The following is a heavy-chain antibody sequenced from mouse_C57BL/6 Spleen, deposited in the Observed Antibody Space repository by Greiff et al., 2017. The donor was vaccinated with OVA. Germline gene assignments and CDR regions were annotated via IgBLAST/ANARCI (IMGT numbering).Heavy chain of an antibody. CDR3: ARPYGSSYVGY. CDR2: ISGGGGNT. Sequence: EVKVVESGGGLVKPGGSLKLSCAASGFTFSSYTMSWVRQTPEKRLEWVATISGGGGNTYYPDSVKGRFTIARDNAKNTLYLQRSSLRSEDTALYYCARPYGSSYVGYWGQGTTLTVSS. J-gene: IGHJ2*01. D-gene: IGHD1-1*01. V-gene: IGHV5-9*01. CDR1: GFTFSSYT.